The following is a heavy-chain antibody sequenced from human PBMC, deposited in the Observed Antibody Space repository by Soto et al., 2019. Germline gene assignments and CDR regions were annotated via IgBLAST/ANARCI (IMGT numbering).Heavy chain of an antibody. CDR1: GYTFTSYA. CDR2: INAGNGNT. J-gene: IGHJ6*02. D-gene: IGHD6-6*01. Sequence: ASVKVSCKASGYTFTSYAMHWVRQAPGQRLEWMGWINAGNGNTKYSQKFQGRVTITRDTSASTAYMELSSLRSEDTAVYYCARGDSSSSPYYYYYGMDVWGQGTTVTVS. CDR3: ARGDSSSSPYYYYYGMDV. V-gene: IGHV1-3*01.